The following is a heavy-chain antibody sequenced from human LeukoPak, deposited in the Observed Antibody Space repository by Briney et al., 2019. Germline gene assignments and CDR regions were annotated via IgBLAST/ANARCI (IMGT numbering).Heavy chain of an antibody. J-gene: IGHJ4*02. CDR2: IYYSGST. CDR3: ARGMTTANY. D-gene: IGHD4-17*01. CDR1: GGSISSYY. Sequence: RPSETLSLTCTVSGGSISSYYWSWIRQPPGKGLEWIGYIYYSGSTNYNPSLKSRVTISVDTSNNQFSLKLTSVTAADTAVYFCARGMTTANYWGQGTLATVSS. V-gene: IGHV4-59*01.